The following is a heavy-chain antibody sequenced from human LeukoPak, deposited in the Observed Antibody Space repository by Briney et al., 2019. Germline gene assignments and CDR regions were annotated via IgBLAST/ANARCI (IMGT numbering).Heavy chain of an antibody. CDR2: IYYNGST. J-gene: IGHJ5*02. D-gene: IGHD3-3*01. CDR1: GGSISSSSYY. V-gene: IGHV4-39*01. CDR3: ARKYYDFWSGYWIQVGWFDP. Sequence: SETLSLTCTVSGGSISSSSYYWGWIRQPPGKGLEWIGSIYYNGSTYYNPSLKSRVTISVDTSKNQFSLKLSSVTAADTAVYYCARKYYDFWSGYWIQVGWFDPWGQGTLVTVSS.